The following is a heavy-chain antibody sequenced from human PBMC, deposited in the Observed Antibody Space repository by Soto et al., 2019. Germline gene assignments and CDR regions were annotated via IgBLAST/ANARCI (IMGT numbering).Heavy chain of an antibody. D-gene: IGHD2-2*01. V-gene: IGHV3-21*01. CDR3: AREPYQLPKEFDY. Sequence: WGSLRLSCAASGFTFISYSINLFRHSPLKGLEWVSSISSSSSYIYYADSVKGRFTISRDNAKNSLYLQMNSLRAEDTAVYYCAREPYQLPKEFDYWGQGTLVTVSS. J-gene: IGHJ4*02. CDR1: GFTFISYS. CDR2: ISSSSSYI.